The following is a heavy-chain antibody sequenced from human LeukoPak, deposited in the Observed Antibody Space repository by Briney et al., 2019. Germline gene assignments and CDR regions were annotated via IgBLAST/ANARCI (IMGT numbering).Heavy chain of an antibody. J-gene: IGHJ4*02. Sequence: GGSLRLSCAASGFTFSNAWMSWVRQAPGKGLEWVANIKQDGSGKYYVDSVKGRFTISRDNAKNSLYLQMNSLRAEDTAVYYCARDSGYYGSGSFFDYWGQGTLVTVSS. D-gene: IGHD3-10*01. CDR2: IKQDGSGK. CDR1: GFTFSNAW. CDR3: ARDSGYYGSGSFFDY. V-gene: IGHV3-7*01.